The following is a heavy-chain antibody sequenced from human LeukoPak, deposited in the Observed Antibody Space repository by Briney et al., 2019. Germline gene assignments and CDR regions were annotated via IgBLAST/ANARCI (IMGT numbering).Heavy chain of an antibody. CDR3: ARARGRPPLRYFDWLSRGYNWFDP. J-gene: IGHJ5*02. CDR2: MNPNSGNT. Sequence: ASVKVSCKASGYTFTSYGISWVRQAPGQGLEWMGWMNPNSGNTGYAQKFQGRVTMTRNTSISTAYMELSSLRSEDTAVYYCARARGRPPLRYFDWLSRGYNWFDPWGQGTLVTVSS. CDR1: GYTFTSYG. V-gene: IGHV1-8*02. D-gene: IGHD3-9*01.